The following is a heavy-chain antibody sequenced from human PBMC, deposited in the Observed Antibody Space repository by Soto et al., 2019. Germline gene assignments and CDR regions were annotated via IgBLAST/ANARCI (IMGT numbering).Heavy chain of an antibody. CDR2: TAYTGNT. CDR3: ETYMDAGFTHYCKP. CDR1: GGSITSYH. J-gene: IGHJ5*02. V-gene: IGHV4-59*03. Sequence: SETLSLTCVVSGGSITSYHWSWIRQFPGKGLEWIAYTAYTGNTNYNPSLKSRVTISMDTSNSQLGLKLTSMNASVTAVTYCETYMDAGFTHYCKPCVPGTLLTVST. D-gene: IGHD1-26*01.